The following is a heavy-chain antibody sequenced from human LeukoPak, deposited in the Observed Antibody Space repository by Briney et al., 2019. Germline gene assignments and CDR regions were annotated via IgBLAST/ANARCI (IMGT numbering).Heavy chain of an antibody. CDR3: ARAAHRSQNLDY. V-gene: IGHV4-30-4*08. D-gene: IGHD6-6*01. CDR2: IYYSGST. CDR1: GGSISSYY. J-gene: IGHJ4*02. Sequence: SETLSLTCTVSGGSISSYYWSWIRQPPGKGLAWIGYIYYSGSTYYNPSLKSRVTISVDTSKNQFSLKLSSVTAADTAVYYCARAAHRSQNLDYWGQGTLVTVSS.